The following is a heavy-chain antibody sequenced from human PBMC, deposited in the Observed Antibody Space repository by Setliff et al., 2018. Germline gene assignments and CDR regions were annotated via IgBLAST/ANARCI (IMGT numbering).Heavy chain of an antibody. D-gene: IGHD5-12*01. CDR3: ARGGYSRGPPVYYFDY. V-gene: IGHV4-34*01. CDR2: INHSGST. J-gene: IGHJ4*02. Sequence: SETLSLTCAVYGGSLSGYYWSWIRQPPGKGLEWIGEINHSGSTNYNPSLKSRVTISVDTSKNQFSLKLSSVTAADTAVYYCARGGYSRGPPVYYFDYWGQGTLVTVSS. CDR1: GGSLSGYY.